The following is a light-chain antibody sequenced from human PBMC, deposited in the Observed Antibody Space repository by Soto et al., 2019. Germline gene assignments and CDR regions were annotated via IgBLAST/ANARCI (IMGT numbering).Light chain of an antibody. CDR1: QSVSNY. Sequence: EIVLTQSRGTLSLPPGARATLSCRASQSVSNYLAWYQQKPGQAPRLLIYDASNRAIGIPARFSGSGSGTEFTLPISSLEPEDFVVYYGQQRSNWPPWTFGQGTKVDIK. CDR3: QQRSNWPPWT. J-gene: IGKJ1*01. V-gene: IGKV3-11*01. CDR2: DAS.